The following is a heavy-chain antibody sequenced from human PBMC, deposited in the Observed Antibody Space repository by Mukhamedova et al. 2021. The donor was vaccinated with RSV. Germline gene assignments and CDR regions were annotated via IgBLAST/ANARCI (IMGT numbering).Heavy chain of an antibody. CDR3: AKDVDDNDYRVFDY. V-gene: IGHV3-30*02. CDR2: GSNE. J-gene: IGHJ4*02. D-gene: IGHD4-11*01. Sequence: GSNENYADSLKGRFIASRDNSRNTLSLQLNSLRVEDTALYYCAKDVDDNDYRVFDYWGQGTLVTVSS.